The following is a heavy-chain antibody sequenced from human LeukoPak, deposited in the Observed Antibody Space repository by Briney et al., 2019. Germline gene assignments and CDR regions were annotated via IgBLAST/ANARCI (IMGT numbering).Heavy chain of an antibody. D-gene: IGHD1-26*01. V-gene: IGHV3-7*01. CDR1: GFTFSSYW. Sequence: RGSLRLSCAASGFTFSSYWMSWVRQAPGKGLEWVANIKQDGSEKYYVDSVKGRFTISRDNAKNSLYLQMNSLRAEDTAVYYCASTWDDYYYYGMDVWGQGTTVTVSS. CDR2: IKQDGSEK. J-gene: IGHJ6*02. CDR3: ASTWDDYYYYGMDV.